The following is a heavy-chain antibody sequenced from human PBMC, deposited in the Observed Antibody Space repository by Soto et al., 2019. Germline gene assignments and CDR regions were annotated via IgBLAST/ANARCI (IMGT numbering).Heavy chain of an antibody. CDR2: IYYSGST. J-gene: IGHJ5*02. CDR3: ARHPLYSNYVTSIWFDP. CDR1: GGSISSSSYY. V-gene: IGHV4-39*01. Sequence: SETLSLTCTVSGGSISSSSYYWGWIRQPPGKGLEWIGSIYYSGSTYYNPSLKSRVTIFVDTSKNQFSLKLSSVTAADTAVYYCARHPLYSNYVTSIWFDPWGQGTLVTVSS. D-gene: IGHD4-4*01.